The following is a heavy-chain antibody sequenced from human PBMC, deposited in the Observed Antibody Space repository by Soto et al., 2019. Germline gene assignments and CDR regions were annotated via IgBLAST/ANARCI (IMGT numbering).Heavy chain of an antibody. D-gene: IGHD6-6*01. V-gene: IGHV3-11*01. CDR2: ISSSGSTI. Sequence: QVQLVESGGGLVKPGGSLRLSCAASGFTFSDYYMSWIRQAPGKGLEWVSYISSSGSTIYYADSVKGRFTISGDNAKNSLYLQMKSLRAENKAVDYCARGQVISSDYDFGRDGRGQGTTVNGSS. CDR1: GFTFSDYY. CDR3: ARGQVISSDYDFGRDG. J-gene: IGHJ6*01.